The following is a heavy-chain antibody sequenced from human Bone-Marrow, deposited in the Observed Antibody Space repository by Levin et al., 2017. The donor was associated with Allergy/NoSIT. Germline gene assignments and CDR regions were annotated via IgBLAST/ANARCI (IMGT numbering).Heavy chain of an antibody. Sequence: ASVKVSCKASGYTFATYYMHWVRQAPGQGLEWMGIINPSTGGRIYAQKFQGRLTLTRDTSTSTDYMELSSLRSDDTAVYYCARDSGSYGADYWGQGALVTVSS. J-gene: IGHJ4*02. CDR1: GYTFATYY. V-gene: IGHV1-46*01. CDR2: INPSTGGR. D-gene: IGHD1-26*01. CDR3: ARDSGSYGADY.